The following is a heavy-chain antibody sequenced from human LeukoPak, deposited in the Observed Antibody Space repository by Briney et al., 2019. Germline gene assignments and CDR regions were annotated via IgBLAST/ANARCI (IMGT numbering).Heavy chain of an antibody. CDR3: ARDRPQVGYYYYGMDV. D-gene: IGHD1-26*01. Sequence: SETLSLTCTASGGSISSGGYHWSWIRQHPGKGLEWIGYIYYSGSTYYNPSLKSRVTISVDTSKNQFSLKLSSVTAADTAVYYCARDRPQVGYYYYGMDVWGQGTTVTVSS. CDR2: IYYSGST. V-gene: IGHV4-31*03. J-gene: IGHJ6*02. CDR1: GGSISSGGYH.